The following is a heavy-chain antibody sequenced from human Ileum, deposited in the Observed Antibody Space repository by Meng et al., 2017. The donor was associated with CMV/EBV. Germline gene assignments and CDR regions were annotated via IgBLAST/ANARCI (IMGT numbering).Heavy chain of an antibody. V-gene: IGHV4-34*01. CDR3: ARGRDFWWEMDY. J-gene: IGHJ4*02. D-gene: IGHD1-26*01. CDR2: SSHSGNT. CDR1: SGAFSDFF. Sequence: QVPLPQWGAGLLKHSETLYLTCAVYSGAFSDFFWGWIRQPPGKGLEWIGESSHSGNTKYNPSLKSRVTISVDASKNQFSLNMRSVTAADTAVYYCARGRDFWWEMDYTGQGTLVTVSS.